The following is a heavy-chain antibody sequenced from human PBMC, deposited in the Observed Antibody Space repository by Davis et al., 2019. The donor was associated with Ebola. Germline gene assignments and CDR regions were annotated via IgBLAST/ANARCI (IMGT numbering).Heavy chain of an antibody. J-gene: IGHJ4*02. CDR3: ARQLLWFGELLTPHYFDY. CDR1: GGSFSGYY. CDR2: IYYSGST. V-gene: IGHV4-39*01. Sequence: SETLSLTCAVYGGSFSGYYWGWIRQPPGKGLEWIGSIYYSGSTYYNPSLKSRVTISVDTSKNQFSLKLSSVTAADTAVYYCARQLLWFGELLTPHYFDYWGQGTLVTVSS. D-gene: IGHD3-10*01.